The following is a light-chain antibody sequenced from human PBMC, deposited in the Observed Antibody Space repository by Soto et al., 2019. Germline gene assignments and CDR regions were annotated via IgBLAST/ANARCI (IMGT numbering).Light chain of an antibody. CDR2: AAS. J-gene: IGKJ1*01. CDR1: QSISIY. CDR3: QQRYSTPLT. Sequence: DIQMTQSPSSLSASVGDRVTITCRASQSISIYLNWYQQKPGKAPKLLIYAASRLQSGVPSRFSGSGSGTDFTLNISSLQPEDFANYYCQQRYSTPLTFGQGTKVDLK. V-gene: IGKV1-39*01.